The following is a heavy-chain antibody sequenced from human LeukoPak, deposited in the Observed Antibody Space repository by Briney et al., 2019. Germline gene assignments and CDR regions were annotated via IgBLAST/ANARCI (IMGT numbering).Heavy chain of an antibody. Sequence: GGSLRLSCAASGFTFDDYGMSWVRQAPGKGLEWVSGINWNGGSTGYADSVKGRFTISRDNSKNTLYLQMNSLRAEDTAVYYCAKGGYSSSWYVVDYYYYYYMDVWGKGTTVTVSS. CDR2: INWNGGST. V-gene: IGHV3-20*04. CDR1: GFTFDDYG. D-gene: IGHD6-13*01. J-gene: IGHJ6*03. CDR3: AKGGYSSSWYVVDYYYYYYMDV.